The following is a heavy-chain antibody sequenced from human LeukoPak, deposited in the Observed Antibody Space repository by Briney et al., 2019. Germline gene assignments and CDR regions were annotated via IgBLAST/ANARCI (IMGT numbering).Heavy chain of an antibody. J-gene: IGHJ4*02. CDR2: ISYDGRNK. D-gene: IGHD3-22*01. CDR3: ARRDSSGYYIEY. V-gene: IGHV3-30*03. CDR1: GFTFSSYN. Sequence: PGVSLRPSCAASGFTFSSYNMHWVRRAPGKGLEWVAVISYDGRNKYYADSVKGRFTISRDNSKNTLYLQMNSLRAEDTAVYYCARRDSSGYYIEYWGQGTLVTVSS.